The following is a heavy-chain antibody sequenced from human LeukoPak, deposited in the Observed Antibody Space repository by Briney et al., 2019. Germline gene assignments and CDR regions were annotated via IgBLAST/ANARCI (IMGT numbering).Heavy chain of an antibody. CDR2: ISWNSGSI. V-gene: IGHV3-9*03. CDR3: AKDVHSSIVSPQDYYFDY. Sequence: HPGGSLRLSCAASGFTFDDYAMHWVRQAPGKGLEWVSGISWNSGSIGYADSVKGRFTISRDNAKNSLYLQMNSLRAEDMALYYCAKDVHSSIVSPQDYYFDYWGQGTLVTVSS. CDR1: GFTFDDYA. D-gene: IGHD6-13*01. J-gene: IGHJ4*02.